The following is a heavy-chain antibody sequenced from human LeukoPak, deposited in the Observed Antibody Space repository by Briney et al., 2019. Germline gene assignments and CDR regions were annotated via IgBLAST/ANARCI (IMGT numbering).Heavy chain of an antibody. Sequence: PSETLSLTCTVSGGSISSSTYYWGWIRQPPGKGLEWIGNIYYSGNTYYNPSLKGRVAISVDTSKNQFSLKLSSVTAADTAVYYCARDGYLAVDYWGQGTLVTVSS. V-gene: IGHV4-39*07. J-gene: IGHJ4*02. CDR2: IYYSGNT. CDR3: ARDGYLAVDY. D-gene: IGHD2-2*03. CDR1: GGSISSSTYY.